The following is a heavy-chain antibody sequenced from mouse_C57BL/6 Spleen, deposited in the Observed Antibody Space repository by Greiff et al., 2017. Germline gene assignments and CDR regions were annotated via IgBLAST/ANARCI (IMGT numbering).Heavy chain of an antibody. CDR2: IDPETGGT. Sequence: QVHVKQSGAELVRPGASVTLSCKASGYTFTDYEMHWVKQTPVHGLEWIGAIDPETGGTAYNQKFKGKAILTADKSSSTAYMELRSLTSEDSAVYYGTRWYYGSSYYFDYWGQGTTLTVSS. V-gene: IGHV1-15*01. CDR1: GYTFTDYE. J-gene: IGHJ2*01. D-gene: IGHD1-1*01. CDR3: TRWYYGSSYYFDY.